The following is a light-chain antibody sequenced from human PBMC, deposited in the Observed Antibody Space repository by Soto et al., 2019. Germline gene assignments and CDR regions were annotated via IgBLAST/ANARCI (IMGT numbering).Light chain of an antibody. J-gene: IGKJ5*01. CDR1: QSVSSNY. CDR2: GAS. Sequence: EIVLTQSPGTLSLSPGERATLSCRASQSVSSNYLAWYQQKPGQAPRLLIYGASSRATGIPDRFSGSGSGREFIILISRMEPEDFAVYYCQQYGSTPLTFGQGTRLEIK. CDR3: QQYGSTPLT. V-gene: IGKV3-20*01.